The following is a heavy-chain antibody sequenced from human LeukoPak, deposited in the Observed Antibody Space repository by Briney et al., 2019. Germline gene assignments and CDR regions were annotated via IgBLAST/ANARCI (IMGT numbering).Heavy chain of an antibody. CDR2: IYYSGST. Sequence: PSETLSLTCAVYGGSFSGYYWSWIRQPPGKGLEWIGSIYYSGSTYYNPSLKSRVTISVDTSKNQFSLKLSSVTAADTAVYYCARREGSSGYYWGQGTLVTVSS. V-gene: IGHV4-34*01. CDR3: ARREGSSGYY. D-gene: IGHD3-22*01. J-gene: IGHJ4*02. CDR1: GGSFSGYY.